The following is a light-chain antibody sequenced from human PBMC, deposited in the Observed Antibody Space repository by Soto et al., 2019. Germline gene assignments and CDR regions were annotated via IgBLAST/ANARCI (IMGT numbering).Light chain of an antibody. J-gene: IGKJ5*01. V-gene: IGKV3-20*01. CDR1: QSITNSY. Sequence: EIVLPQSPGTLSLSPGEGATLSCRASQSITNSYLAWYQQTPGQAPRLLIYGASSGATGIPDRFSGSGSGTDFTLTISRLEPEDLAVYYCQQYGTSPITFGQGTRLENK. CDR3: QQYGTSPIT. CDR2: GAS.